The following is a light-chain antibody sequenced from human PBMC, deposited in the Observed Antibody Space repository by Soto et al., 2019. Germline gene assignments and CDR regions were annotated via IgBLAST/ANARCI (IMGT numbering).Light chain of an antibody. CDR1: SSDVGGYNY. V-gene: IGLV2-14*01. Sequence: QSALTQPASVSGSPGQSITISCTGTSSDVGGYNYVSWYQQHPGKAPQLMIYDVSNRPSGVSNRFSGSKSGNTASLTISGLQAEDEDDYYCSSYTSSSTVVFGGGTKLTVL. CDR3: SSYTSSSTVV. J-gene: IGLJ2*01. CDR2: DVS.